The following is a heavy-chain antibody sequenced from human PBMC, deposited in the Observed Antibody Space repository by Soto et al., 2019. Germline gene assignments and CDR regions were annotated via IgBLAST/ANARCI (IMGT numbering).Heavy chain of an antibody. D-gene: IGHD4-4*01. Sequence: PGGSLRLSCAASGFTFSSYSMNWVRQAPGKGLEWVSYISSSSSTIYYADSVKGRFTISRDNAKNSLYLQMNSLRAEDTAVYYCAREMTTVTTIYYYYYMDVWGKGTTVTVSS. CDR2: ISSSSSTI. CDR3: AREMTTVTTIYYYYYMDV. V-gene: IGHV3-48*01. J-gene: IGHJ6*03. CDR1: GFTFSSYS.